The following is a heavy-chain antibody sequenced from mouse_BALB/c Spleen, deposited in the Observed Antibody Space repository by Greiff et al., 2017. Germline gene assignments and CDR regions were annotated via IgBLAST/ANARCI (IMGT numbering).Heavy chain of an antibody. D-gene: IGHD2-1*01. CDR3: AREGLYYGNYGAMDY. CDR2: IWAGGST. Sequence: QVQLKESGPGLVAPSQSLSITCTVSGFSLTSYGVHWVRQPPGKGLEWLGVIWAGGSTNYNSALMSRLSISKDNSKSQVFLKMNSLQTDDTAMYYCAREGLYYGNYGAMDYWGQGTSVTVSS. V-gene: IGHV2-9*02. J-gene: IGHJ4*01. CDR1: GFSLTSYG.